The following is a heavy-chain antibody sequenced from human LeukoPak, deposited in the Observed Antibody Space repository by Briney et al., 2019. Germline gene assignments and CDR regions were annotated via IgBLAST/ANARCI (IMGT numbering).Heavy chain of an antibody. CDR2: IFYSGTS. Sequence: SETLSLTCTVSGGSVSSGSYYWSWIRQPPGKGLEWIGYIFYSGTSNYNPSLKSRVTTSVDTSKNQVSLKLSSVTAADTAVYYCARGRGGHDDAFDIWGLGTMVTASS. V-gene: IGHV4-61*01. D-gene: IGHD5-24*01. CDR3: ARGRGGHDDAFDI. J-gene: IGHJ3*02. CDR1: GGSVSSGSYY.